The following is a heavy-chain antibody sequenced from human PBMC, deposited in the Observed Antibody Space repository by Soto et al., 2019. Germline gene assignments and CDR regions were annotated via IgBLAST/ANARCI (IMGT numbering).Heavy chain of an antibody. D-gene: IGHD3-10*01. CDR3: ARSGEFSASDYFGF. V-gene: IGHV3-9*01. J-gene: IGHJ4*02. CDR1: GFTFDDYG. Sequence: EVQLVQYGGGWVQPGRSLRLSCGASGFTFDDYGRHWVRQAPGKGLEWVSSISWNSGRIGYADSVKGRFTISRDNVKNSLYLQMNSLRAEDTALYYCARSGEFSASDYFGFWGQGTLVTVSS. CDR2: ISWNSGRI.